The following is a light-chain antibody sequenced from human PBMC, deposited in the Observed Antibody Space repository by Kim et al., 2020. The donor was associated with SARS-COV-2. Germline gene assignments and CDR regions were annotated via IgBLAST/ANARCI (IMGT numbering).Light chain of an antibody. J-gene: IGKJ4*01. CDR1: QSISGY. Sequence: DIQMTQFPSSLSASVGDRVTITCRASQSISGYLSWYQQKPGKAPKLLIYAASSLQSGVPSRFSGSGSGTDYTLTISSLQPEDFATYYCQQSYSTPPRTFGGGTKVDIK. V-gene: IGKV1-39*01. CDR3: QQSYSTPPRT. CDR2: AAS.